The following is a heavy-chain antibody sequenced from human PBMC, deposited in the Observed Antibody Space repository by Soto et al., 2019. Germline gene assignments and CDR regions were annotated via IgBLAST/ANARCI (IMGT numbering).Heavy chain of an antibody. Sequence: SETLSLTCTVSGGSISSRSYYGGWIRQPPGKGLEWIGSIYYSGSTYYNPSLKSRVTISVDTSKNQFSLKLSSVTAADTAVYYCASYLLVPAIRYGFDPWGQGTLVTVAS. CDR1: GGSISSRSYY. D-gene: IGHD2-2*01. CDR3: ASYLLVPAIRYGFDP. J-gene: IGHJ5*02. V-gene: IGHV4-39*01. CDR2: IYYSGST.